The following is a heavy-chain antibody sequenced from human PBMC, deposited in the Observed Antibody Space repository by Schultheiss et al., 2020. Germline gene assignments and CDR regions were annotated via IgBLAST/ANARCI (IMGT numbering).Heavy chain of an antibody. CDR1: GFTFSNAW. V-gene: IGHV3-15*01. Sequence: ESLKISCAASGFTFSNAWMSWVRQAPGKGLEWVGRIKSKTDGGTTDYAAPVKGRFTISRDDSKNTLYLQMNSLKTEDTAVYYCTTGESPSDFWSGYYPYYYYYMDVWGKGTTVTVSS. CDR2: IKSKTDGGTT. J-gene: IGHJ6*03. D-gene: IGHD3-3*01. CDR3: TTGESPSDFWSGYYPYYYYYMDV.